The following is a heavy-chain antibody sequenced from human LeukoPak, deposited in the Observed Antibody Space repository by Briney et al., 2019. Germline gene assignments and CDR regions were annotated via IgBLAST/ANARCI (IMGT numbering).Heavy chain of an antibody. CDR2: IWYDGGKK. Sequence: GRSLRLSCAASGFIFDTYGMHWVRQAPGKGLEWVAVIWYDGGKKYYADSVKGRFTISRDNAKNSLYLQINSLRAEDTAVYYCARDPAYCGGDCYSVYQDAFDIWGQGTRVTVSS. D-gene: IGHD2-21*02. CDR1: GFIFDTYG. CDR3: ARDPAYCGGDCYSVYQDAFDI. J-gene: IGHJ3*02. V-gene: IGHV3-33*01.